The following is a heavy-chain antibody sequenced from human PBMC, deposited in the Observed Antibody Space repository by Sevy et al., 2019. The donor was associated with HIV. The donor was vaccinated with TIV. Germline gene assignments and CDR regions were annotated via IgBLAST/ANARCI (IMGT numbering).Heavy chain of an antibody. Sequence: GGSLRLSCAASGFTFSSYWMHWVRQAPGKGLVWVSRINTDGSSTSYADSVKGRFTISRDNAKNTRYLQMNSLRAEDTAVYYCARDGYSSSSVDFDYWGQGTLVTVSS. CDR3: ARDGYSSSSVDFDY. CDR2: INTDGSST. J-gene: IGHJ4*02. V-gene: IGHV3-74*01. CDR1: GFTFSSYW. D-gene: IGHD6-13*01.